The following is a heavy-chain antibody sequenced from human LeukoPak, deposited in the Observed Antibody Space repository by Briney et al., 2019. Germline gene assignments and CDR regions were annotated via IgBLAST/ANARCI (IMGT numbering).Heavy chain of an antibody. CDR2: IYYSGST. J-gene: IGHJ4*02. V-gene: IGHV4-34*01. CDR1: GGSFSGYY. D-gene: IGHD2-2*01. CDR3: AREDIVVVPAAMFPYFDY. Sequence: SETLSLTCAVYGGSFSGYYWSWIRQPPGKGLEWIGSIYYSGSTYYNPSLKSRVTISVDTSKNQFSLKLSSVTAADTAVYYCAREDIVVVPAAMFPYFDYWGQGTLVTVSS.